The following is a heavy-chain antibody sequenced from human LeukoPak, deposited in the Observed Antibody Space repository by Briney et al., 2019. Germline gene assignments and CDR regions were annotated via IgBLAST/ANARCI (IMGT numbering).Heavy chain of an antibody. D-gene: IGHD2-15*01. CDR3: ARCGGCQSYGLDV. CDR2: ISSSSSYI. Sequence: GGSLRLSCATSGFTFSSYTINWVRQAPGKGLEWVSSISSSSSYIYYADSVKGRFTISRDNSKNSLYLQMNSLRAEDTAVYYCARCGGCQSYGLDVWGQGTTVIVSS. CDR1: GFTFSSYT. J-gene: IGHJ6*02. V-gene: IGHV3-21*01.